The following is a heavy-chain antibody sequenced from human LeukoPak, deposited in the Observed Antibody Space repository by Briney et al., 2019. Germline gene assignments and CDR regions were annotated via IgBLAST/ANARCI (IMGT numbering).Heavy chain of an antibody. D-gene: IGHD3-10*01. Sequence: SETLSLTCTVSGGSISSSSYYWGWIRQPPGKGREWIGRIYYSGSTYYNPSLKSRFTTSVDRAKNQFSLKLSSVTAAYTAVYYCARKSGYGSGSYYNSAVWFDPWGQGTLVTVSS. CDR2: IYYSGST. CDR1: GGSISSSSYY. J-gene: IGHJ5*02. CDR3: ARKSGYGSGSYYNSAVWFDP. V-gene: IGHV4-39*07.